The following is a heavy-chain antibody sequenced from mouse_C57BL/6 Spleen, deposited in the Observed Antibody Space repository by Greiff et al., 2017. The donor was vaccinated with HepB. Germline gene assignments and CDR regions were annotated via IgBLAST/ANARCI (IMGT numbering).Heavy chain of an antibody. CDR3: AIFDGYSLAMDY. Sequence: VQLQQSGAELVKPGASVKMSCKASGYTFTTYPIEWMKQNHGKSLEWIGNFHPYNDDTKYNEKFKGKATLNVEKSSSTVYLELSRLTSDDSAVYYCAIFDGYSLAMDYWGQGTSVTVSS. CDR1: GYTFTTYP. J-gene: IGHJ4*01. D-gene: IGHD2-3*01. CDR2: FHPYNDDT. V-gene: IGHV1-47*01.